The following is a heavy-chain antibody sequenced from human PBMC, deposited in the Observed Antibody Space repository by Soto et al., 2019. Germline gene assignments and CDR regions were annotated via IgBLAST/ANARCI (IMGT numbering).Heavy chain of an antibody. J-gene: IGHJ4*02. CDR3: AKASYYDFWSGYFDY. D-gene: IGHD3-3*01. V-gene: IGHV3-23*01. CDR2: ISGSGGST. Sequence: EVQLLESGGGLVQPGGSLRLSCAASGFTFSSYAMSWVRQAPGKGLEWVSAISGSGGSTYYADSVKGRFTISRDNSKNTLYLQMNSLRAEDTDVYYCAKASYYDFWSGYFDYWGQGTLVTVSS. CDR1: GFTFSSYA.